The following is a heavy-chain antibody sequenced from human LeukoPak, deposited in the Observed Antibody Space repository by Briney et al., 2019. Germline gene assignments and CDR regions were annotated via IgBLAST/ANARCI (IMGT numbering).Heavy chain of an antibody. J-gene: IGHJ4*02. CDR3: ARGYYGSGSSGKKIDY. CDR1: RFTFSSYA. V-gene: IGHV3-23*01. CDR2: ISGSGGST. Sequence: PGGSLRLSCAASRFTFSSYAMSWVRQAPGKGLEWVSIISGSGGSTYHADSVKGRFTISRDNAKNTLYLQMNSLRAEDTAVYYCARGYYGSGSSGKKIDYWGQGTLVTVSS. D-gene: IGHD3-10*01.